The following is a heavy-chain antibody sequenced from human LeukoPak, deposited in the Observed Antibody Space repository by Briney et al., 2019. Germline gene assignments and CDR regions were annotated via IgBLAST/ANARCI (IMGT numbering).Heavy chain of an antibody. J-gene: IGHJ4*02. Sequence: GGSLRLSCAASGFTFSSYSMNWVRQAPGKGLEWVSSISSSSSYIYYADSVKGRFTISRDNAKNSLYLQMNSLRAEHTAVYYCARGSGIAAAGYYFDYWGQGTLVTVSS. CDR2: ISSSSSYI. CDR3: ARGSGIAAAGYYFDY. CDR1: GFTFSSYS. D-gene: IGHD6-13*01. V-gene: IGHV3-21*01.